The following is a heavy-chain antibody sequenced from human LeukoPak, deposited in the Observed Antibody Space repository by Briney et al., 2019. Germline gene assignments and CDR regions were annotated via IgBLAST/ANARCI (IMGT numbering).Heavy chain of an antibody. D-gene: IGHD2-8*01. V-gene: IGHV4-59*01. CDR3: ARDDGHCTNGVCYTWFDP. CDR2: IYYSGST. CDR1: GGSISSYY. Sequence: SETLPLTCTVSGGSISSYYWSWIRQPPGKGLEWIGYIYYSGSTNYNPSLKSRVTISVDTSKNQFSLKLSSVTAADTAVYYCARDDGHCTNGVCYTWFDPWGQGTLVTVSS. J-gene: IGHJ5*02.